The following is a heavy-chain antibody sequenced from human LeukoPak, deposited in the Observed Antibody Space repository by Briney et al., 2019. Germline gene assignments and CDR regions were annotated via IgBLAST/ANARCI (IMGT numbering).Heavy chain of an antibody. CDR3: VVTLAVAGLDY. J-gene: IGHJ4*02. D-gene: IGHD6-19*01. CDR1: GFTFSSYA. CDR2: ISGSGGST. V-gene: IGHV3-23*01. Sequence: PGASLRLSCVASGFTFSSYAMSWVRQAPGKGLEWVSAISGSGGSTYYADSVKGRFTISRDNSKNTLYLQMNSLRAEDTAVYYCVVTLAVAGLDYWGQGTLVTVSS.